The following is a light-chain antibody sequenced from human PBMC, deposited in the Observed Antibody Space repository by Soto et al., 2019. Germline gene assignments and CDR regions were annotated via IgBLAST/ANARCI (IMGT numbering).Light chain of an antibody. CDR1: QSVSSN. CDR2: GAS. J-gene: IGKJ1*01. CDR3: QQYKNWPPGT. Sequence: EIVMTQSPATLSVSPGERATLSCRASQSVSSNLAWYQQKPGQAPRLLIYGASTRATSTPVRFSGSGSGTEFTLTISSLQSGDFAVYYCQQYKNWPPGTFGQGTKVEIK. V-gene: IGKV3-15*01.